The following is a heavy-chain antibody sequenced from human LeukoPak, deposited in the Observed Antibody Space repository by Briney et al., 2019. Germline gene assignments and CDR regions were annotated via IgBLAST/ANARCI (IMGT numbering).Heavy chain of an antibody. V-gene: IGHV3-33*01. CDR1: GFTFSGYG. J-gene: IGHJ3*01. CDR2: IWYDGSNK. CDR3: ARDWGLETFDL. Sequence: GWSLRLSCAASGFTFSGYGFHWVRQAPGKGLEWVAVIWYDGSNKYYADSLKGRFTISRDDSKNTLYLQMNSLRAEDTAVYYCARDWGLETFDLWGQGTMLTVSS. D-gene: IGHD3-3*01.